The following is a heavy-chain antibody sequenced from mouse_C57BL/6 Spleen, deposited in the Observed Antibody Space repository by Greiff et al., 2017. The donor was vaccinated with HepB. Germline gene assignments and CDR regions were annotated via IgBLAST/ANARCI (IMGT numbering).Heavy chain of an antibody. CDR2: IDPSDSYT. J-gene: IGHJ2*01. D-gene: IGHD1-1*01. Sequence: QVQLQQSGAELVKPGASVKLSCKASGYTFTSYWMQWVKQRPGQGLEWIGEIDPSDSYTNYNQKFKGKATLTVDTSSSTAYMQLSSLTSEDSAVYYCARRATTVVAYSDYWGQGTTLTVSS. V-gene: IGHV1-50*01. CDR1: GYTFTSYW. CDR3: ARRATTVVAYSDY.